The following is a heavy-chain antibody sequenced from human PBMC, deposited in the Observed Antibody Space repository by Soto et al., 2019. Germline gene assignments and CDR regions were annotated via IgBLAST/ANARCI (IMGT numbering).Heavy chain of an antibody. CDR3: ARAKIAAAALYFDY. Sequence: GGSLRLSCAASGFTFSSYAMHWVRQAPGKGLEWVAVISYDGSNKYYADSVKGRFTISRDNSKNTLYLQMNSLRAEDTAVYYCARAKIAAAALYFDYWGQGTLVTVSS. V-gene: IGHV3-30-3*01. CDR2: ISYDGSNK. J-gene: IGHJ4*02. D-gene: IGHD6-13*01. CDR1: GFTFSSYA.